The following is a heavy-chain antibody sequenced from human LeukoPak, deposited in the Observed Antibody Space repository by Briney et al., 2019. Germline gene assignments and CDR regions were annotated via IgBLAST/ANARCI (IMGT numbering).Heavy chain of an antibody. Sequence: GGSLRLSCAASGFTFSSYAMSWVRQAPGKGLEWVAVISYDGSNKYYADSVKGRFTISRDNSKNTLYLQMNSLRAEDTAVYYCARAHRALLYYFFSYWGQGTLVAVSS. V-gene: IGHV3-30-3*01. CDR3: ARAHRALLYYFFSY. J-gene: IGHJ4*02. CDR1: GFTFSSYA. D-gene: IGHD3-3*01. CDR2: ISYDGSNK.